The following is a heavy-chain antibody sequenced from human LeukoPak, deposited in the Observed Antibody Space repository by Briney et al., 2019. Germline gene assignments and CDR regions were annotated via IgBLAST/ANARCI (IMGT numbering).Heavy chain of an antibody. CDR1: GLTFRNAR. D-gene: IGHD4-17*01. CDR3: TTDPGDYEIY. Sequence: GGSLRLSCAASGLTFRNARMSWVRQAPGKGLEWVGRIKSKTDGGTVDYAPPVKGRFTISRDDSRNTLSLEMNFLKIEDTAVYYCTTDPGDYEIYWGQGTLVTVSS. V-gene: IGHV3-15*01. J-gene: IGHJ4*02. CDR2: IKSKTDGGTV.